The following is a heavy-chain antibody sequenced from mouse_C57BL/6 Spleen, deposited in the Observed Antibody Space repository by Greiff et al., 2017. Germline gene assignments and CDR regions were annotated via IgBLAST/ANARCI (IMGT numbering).Heavy chain of an antibody. CDR1: GYTFTSYW. J-gene: IGHJ2*01. D-gene: IGHD2-1*01. Sequence: QVQLTQPGAELVRPGSSVKLSCKASGYTFTSYWMHWVKQRPIQGLEWIGNIDPSDSATHYNQKFKDKATLTVDKSSSTAYMQLSSLTSEDSAVYYCARKLYYGNDYFDYGGQGTTLTVAS. V-gene: IGHV1-52*01. CDR2: IDPSDSAT. CDR3: ARKLYYGNDYFDY.